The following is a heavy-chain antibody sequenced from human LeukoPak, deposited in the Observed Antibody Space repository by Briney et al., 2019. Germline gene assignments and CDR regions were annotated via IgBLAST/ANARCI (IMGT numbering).Heavy chain of an antibody. J-gene: IGHJ4*02. V-gene: IGHV3-33*08. CDR1: GFTFSSYC. Sequence: GGSLRLSCAASGFTFSSYCMHWVRQAPGKGLEWVAVIWYDGSNKYYADSVKGRFTISRDNSKNTLYLQMNSLRAEDTAVYYCARGREGVVAATLGFDYWGQGTLVTVSS. D-gene: IGHD2-15*01. CDR2: IWYDGSNK. CDR3: ARGREGVVAATLGFDY.